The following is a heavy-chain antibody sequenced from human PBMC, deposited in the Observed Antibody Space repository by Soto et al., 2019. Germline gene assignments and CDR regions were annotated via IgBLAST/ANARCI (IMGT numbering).Heavy chain of an antibody. D-gene: IGHD6-19*01. Sequence: SETLSLTCTVSGGSISSSSYYWGWIRQPPGKGLEWIGSIYYSGSTYYNPSLKSRVTISVDTSKNQFSLKLSSVTAADTAVYYCARPYSSGPSFDYWGQGTLVTVSS. CDR3: ARPYSSGPSFDY. J-gene: IGHJ4*02. CDR1: GGSISSSSYY. V-gene: IGHV4-39*01. CDR2: IYYSGST.